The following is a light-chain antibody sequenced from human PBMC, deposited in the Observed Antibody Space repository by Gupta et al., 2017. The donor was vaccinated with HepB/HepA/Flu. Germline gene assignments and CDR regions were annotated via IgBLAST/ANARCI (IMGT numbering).Light chain of an antibody. CDR2: DVN. CDR1: SNDVGSCDI. J-gene: IGLJ1*01. Sequence: QSALTQPASVSGSPGQSITISCTGNSNDVGSCDIVSWYQQHPGKVPKLIIYDVNKRPSGVSNRFSGSKSGNTASLTISGLQAEDEADYYCNSFTTGGTHVFGSGTKVTIL. V-gene: IGLV2-23*02. CDR3: NSFTTGGTHV.